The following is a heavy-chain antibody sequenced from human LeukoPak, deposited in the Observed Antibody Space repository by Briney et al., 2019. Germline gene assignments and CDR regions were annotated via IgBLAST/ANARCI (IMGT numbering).Heavy chain of an antibody. CDR3: AKRADSSAHSFDY. D-gene: IGHD3-22*01. J-gene: IGHJ4*02. Sequence: GGSLRLSCAASGFSFSRYGMKWVRQAPGKGLERLSYIRSSDSTTYYADSVKGRFTISRDNAKNSLYLRMDSLRVEDTAVYYCAKRADSSAHSFDYWGQGTLVTVSS. CDR2: IRSSDSTT. V-gene: IGHV3-48*04. CDR1: GFSFSRYG.